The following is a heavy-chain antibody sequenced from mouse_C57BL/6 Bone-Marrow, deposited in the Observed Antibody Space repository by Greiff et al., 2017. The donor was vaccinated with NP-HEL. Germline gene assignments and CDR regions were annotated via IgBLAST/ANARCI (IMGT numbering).Heavy chain of an antibody. J-gene: IGHJ4*01. CDR3: ARGLYDWNAMDY. CDR2: INYDGSST. V-gene: IGHV5-16*01. D-gene: IGHD2-4*01. Sequence: EVKLMESEGGLVQPGSSMKLSCTASGFTFSDYYMAWVRQVPEKGLEWVANINYDGSSTYYLDSLKSRFIISRDNAKNILYLQMSSLKSEDTATYYCARGLYDWNAMDYWGQGTSVTVSS. CDR1: GFTFSDYY.